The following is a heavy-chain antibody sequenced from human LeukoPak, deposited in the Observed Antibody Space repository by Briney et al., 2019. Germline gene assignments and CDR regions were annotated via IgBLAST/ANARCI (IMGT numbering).Heavy chain of an antibody. D-gene: IGHD1-14*01. Sequence: PSETLSLACTVSGDSISNYYWSWIRQPPGKGLEWIGYIYYSGNTDYNPPLKSRVTISVDTSKNQFSLRLNSVTAADTAVYYCARYRNEALFAFDIWGQGTMVTVSS. V-gene: IGHV4-59*01. J-gene: IGHJ3*02. CDR3: ARYRNEALFAFDI. CDR1: GDSISNYY. CDR2: IYYSGNT.